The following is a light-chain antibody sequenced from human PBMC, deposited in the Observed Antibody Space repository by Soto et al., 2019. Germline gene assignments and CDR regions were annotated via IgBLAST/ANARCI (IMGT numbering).Light chain of an antibody. CDR3: STYTGSNTPYV. CDR2: QVS. CDR1: TSDIGNYNY. J-gene: IGLJ1*01. V-gene: IGLV2-14*01. Sequence: QSVLTRPASVSGSPGQSISISCTGATSDIGNYNYFSWYQQHPGKAPKLIIYQVSNRPSGASNRFSGSKSGNTASLTISGLQADDEADYYCSTYTGSNTPYVFGTGTKVTVL.